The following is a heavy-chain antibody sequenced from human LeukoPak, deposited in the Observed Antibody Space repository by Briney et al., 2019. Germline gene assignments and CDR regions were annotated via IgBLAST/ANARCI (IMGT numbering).Heavy chain of an antibody. CDR2: ISYDGSNK. CDR3: AREDTMIVVVIPLDY. CDR1: GFIFSSYA. D-gene: IGHD3-22*01. J-gene: IGHJ4*02. Sequence: GRSLSLSCAASGFIFSSYAMHWVRQAPGKGLEWVAVISYDGSNKYYADSVKGRFTISRDNSKNTLYLQMNSPRGEDTAVYYFAREDTMIVVVIPLDYWGQGNLVTVSS. V-gene: IGHV3-30*04.